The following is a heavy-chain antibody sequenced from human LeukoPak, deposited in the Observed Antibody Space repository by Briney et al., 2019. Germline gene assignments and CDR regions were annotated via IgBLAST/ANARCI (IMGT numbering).Heavy chain of an antibody. J-gene: IGHJ4*02. Sequence: ASVKVSCKASGYTFTSYGISRVRQAPGQGLEWMGWISAYNGNTNYAQKLQGRVTMTTDTSTSTAYMELRSLRSEDTAVYYCARDGAYYYDSSGYYSNWGQGTLVTVSS. CDR1: GYTFTSYG. CDR3: ARDGAYYYDSSGYYSN. D-gene: IGHD3-22*01. V-gene: IGHV1-18*01. CDR2: ISAYNGNT.